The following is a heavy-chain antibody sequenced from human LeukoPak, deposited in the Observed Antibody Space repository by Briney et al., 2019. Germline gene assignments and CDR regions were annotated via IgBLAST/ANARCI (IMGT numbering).Heavy chain of an antibody. V-gene: IGHV3-53*01. J-gene: IGHJ3*02. Sequence: GGSLRLSCATSGFTFSHYGMHWVRQAPGKGLEWVSVIYSGGSTDYADSVKGRFTISRDNSKNTLYLQMNSLRIEDTAVYYCARSSHYDILTGYSEEDAFDIWGQGTMVTVSS. CDR1: GFTFSHYG. CDR2: IYSGGST. CDR3: ARSSHYDILTGYSEEDAFDI. D-gene: IGHD3-9*01.